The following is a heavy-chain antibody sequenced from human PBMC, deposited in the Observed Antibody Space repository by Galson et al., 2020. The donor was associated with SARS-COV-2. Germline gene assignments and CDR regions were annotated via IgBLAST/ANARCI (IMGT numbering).Heavy chain of an antibody. CDR2: IDYSGNT. CDR3: AGAAWVMPVAMSRGRGWFDP. D-gene: IGHD2-2*01. CDR1: GGSISNYY. Sequence: SETLSLTCTVSGGSISNYYWNWMRQPPGKGLEWIGYIDYSGNTNYNPSLKSQVTISADTSKKYFSLKLTSVTTADTAMYYCAGAAWVMPVAMSRGRGWFDPWGQGTQVTVSS. J-gene: IGHJ5*02. V-gene: IGHV4-59*12.